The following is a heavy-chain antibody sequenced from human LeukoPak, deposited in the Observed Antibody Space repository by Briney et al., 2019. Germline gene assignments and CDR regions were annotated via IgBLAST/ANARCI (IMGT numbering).Heavy chain of an antibody. J-gene: IGHJ4*02. Sequence: GGSLRLSCEASGFSFSAAWMAWVRQAPGRGLEWVATIKNDGSDKYYVDSVKGRFTLSRDNAKNSVYLQMNSLRVEDTAVYYCVNLGYSDGGQGTLVTVSS. CDR3: VNLGYSD. CDR2: IKNDGSDK. D-gene: IGHD5-12*01. CDR1: GFSFSAAW. V-gene: IGHV3-7*01.